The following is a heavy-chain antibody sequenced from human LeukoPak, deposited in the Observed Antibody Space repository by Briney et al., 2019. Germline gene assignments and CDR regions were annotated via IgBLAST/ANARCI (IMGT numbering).Heavy chain of an antibody. CDR2: ISANGSIT. J-gene: IGHJ4*02. CDR3: ARIGDYGEY. Sequence: EGTLRLSCAASGFTFSAYGMSWVRQAPGQGLEWVSGISANGSITFYARSVRGRFTISRDNPQNTLYLQMNSLRAEDSALYYCARIGDYGEYWGQGTLVTVSS. V-gene: IGHV3-23*01. CDR1: GFTFSAYG. D-gene: IGHD4-17*01.